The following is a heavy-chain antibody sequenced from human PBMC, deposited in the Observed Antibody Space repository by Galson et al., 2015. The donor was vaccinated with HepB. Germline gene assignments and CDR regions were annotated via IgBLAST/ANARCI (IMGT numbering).Heavy chain of an antibody. J-gene: IGHJ5*02. CDR1: GYTFTGYY. CDR3: ARVGITMVRGVIKGWFDP. Sequence: SVKVSCKASGYTFTGYYMHWVRQAPGQGLEWMGWINPNSGGTNYAQKFQGRVTMTRDTSISTAYMELSRLRSDDTAVYYCARVGITMVRGVIKGWFDPWGQGTLVTVSS. D-gene: IGHD3-10*01. CDR2: INPNSGGT. V-gene: IGHV1-2*02.